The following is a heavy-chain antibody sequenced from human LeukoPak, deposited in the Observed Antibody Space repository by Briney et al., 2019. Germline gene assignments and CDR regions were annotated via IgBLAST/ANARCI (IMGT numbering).Heavy chain of an antibody. J-gene: IGHJ4*02. CDR2: ISSDGGST. D-gene: IGHD2-15*01. Sequence: PGGSLRLSCAASGFTFSSYAMTWVRQAPGRGLEWFSAISSDGGSTYYADSVKGRFTISRDNSKSTLYLHMNRLRADDTAVYYCAKGRSGGAYSDYWGQGTLVSVSS. CDR1: GFTFSSYA. CDR3: AKGRSGGAYSDY. V-gene: IGHV3-23*01.